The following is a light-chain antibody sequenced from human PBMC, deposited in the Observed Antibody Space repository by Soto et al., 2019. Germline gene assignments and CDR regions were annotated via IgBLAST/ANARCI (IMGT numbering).Light chain of an antibody. J-gene: IGKJ1*01. CDR3: QLYNDWPLT. V-gene: IGKV3-15*01. CDR2: GAF. CDR1: QSVSSN. Sequence: EIVMTQSPVTLSVSPGERATHSCRASQSVSSNLAWYQQKPGQAPSLLIYGAFTRATGIPARFSGTGSGTEFTLTISSLQSEDFALYYCQLYNDWPLTFGQGTKVDIK.